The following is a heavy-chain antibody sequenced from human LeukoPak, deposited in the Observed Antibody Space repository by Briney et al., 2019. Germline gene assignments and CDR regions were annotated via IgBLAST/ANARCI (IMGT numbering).Heavy chain of an antibody. CDR2: IYYSGST. CDR3: ARSYGVLDY. J-gene: IGHJ4*02. Sequence: KASETLSLTCTVSGGSISSYYWSWIRQPPGKGLEWIGYIYYSGSTNYNPSLKSRVTISVDTSKNQFSLKLSSVTAADTAVYYCARSYGVLDYWGQGTLVTVSS. D-gene: IGHD4-17*01. V-gene: IGHV4-59*08. CDR1: GGSISSYY.